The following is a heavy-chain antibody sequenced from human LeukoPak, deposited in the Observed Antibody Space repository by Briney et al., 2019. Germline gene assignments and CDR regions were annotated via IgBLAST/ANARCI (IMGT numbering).Heavy chain of an antibody. V-gene: IGHV4-39*01. D-gene: IGHD5/OR15-5a*01. J-gene: IGHJ6*03. CDR2: IHYTGGT. CDR3: ATHVSDGANYYYYMAV. CDR1: SGSMTSGSHY. Sequence: PSETLSHTCTVSSGSMTSGSHYWGWIRQPPGKGLEWIGTIHYTGGTFYNPSLRTRVTIYALTSKNQFSLKLNSVTAADTAVYYCATHVSDGANYYYYMAVWGKGATVTVSS.